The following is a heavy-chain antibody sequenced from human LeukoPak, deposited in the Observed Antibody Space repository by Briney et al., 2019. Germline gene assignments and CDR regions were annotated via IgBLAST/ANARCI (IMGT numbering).Heavy chain of an antibody. CDR3: VRTPTCSSGSCYPNWFDS. Sequence: GESLKISCQGFGYSFTNNWIGWVRQMPGKGLEWMAIVYPGDSNTKYSPSFQGQVTISADKSISTAYLQWSRLKASDTAMYYCVRTPTCSSGSCYPNWFDSWGQGTWSPSPQ. J-gene: IGHJ5*01. CDR2: VYPGDSNT. V-gene: IGHV5-51*01. D-gene: IGHD2-15*01. CDR1: GYSFTNNW.